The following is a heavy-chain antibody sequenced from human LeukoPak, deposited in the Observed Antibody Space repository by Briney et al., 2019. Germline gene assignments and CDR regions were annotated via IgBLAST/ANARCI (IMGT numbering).Heavy chain of an antibody. Sequence: ASVKVSCKASGYTYTSYDINWVRQATGQGLEWMGWMNPNSGNTGYAQKFQGRVTMTRNTSISTAYMELSSLRSEDTAVYYCPLLQWELPSSYWYFDLWGRGTLVTVSS. CDR1: GYTYTSYD. V-gene: IGHV1-8*01. D-gene: IGHD1-26*01. CDR2: MNPNSGNT. J-gene: IGHJ2*01. CDR3: PLLQWELPSSYWYFDL.